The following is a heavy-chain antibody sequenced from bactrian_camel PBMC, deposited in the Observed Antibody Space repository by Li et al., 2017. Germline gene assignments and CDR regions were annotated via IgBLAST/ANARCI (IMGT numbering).Heavy chain of an antibody. CDR3: AAGKDHTRYDCWTGSDGDNY. V-gene: IGHV3S55*01. Sequence: HVQLVESGGVSVQAGGSLRLSCAISGRSNENYCMAWFRHAPGKEREGVASFDTDGSTTYPDSVKGRFFISKDNAKNTLYLQTNSLKPEDTAMYYCAAGKDHTRYDCWTGSDGDNYWGRGTQVTVS. CDR2: FDTDGST. J-gene: IGHJ4*01. D-gene: IGHD1*01. CDR1: GRSNENYC.